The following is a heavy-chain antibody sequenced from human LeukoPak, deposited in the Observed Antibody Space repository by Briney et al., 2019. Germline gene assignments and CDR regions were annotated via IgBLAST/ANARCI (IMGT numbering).Heavy chain of an antibody. CDR3: ARQGSSGFFEDY. J-gene: IGHJ4*02. CDR2: IYYSGST. CDR1: GGSISSYY. Sequence: SETLSLTCTVSGGSISSYYWSWIRQPPGKGLEWIGYIYYSGSTNYNPSLKSRVTISVDTSKNQFSLKLSSVTAADTAVYYCARQGSSGFFEDYWGQGTLVTVSS. D-gene: IGHD6-19*01. V-gene: IGHV4-59*08.